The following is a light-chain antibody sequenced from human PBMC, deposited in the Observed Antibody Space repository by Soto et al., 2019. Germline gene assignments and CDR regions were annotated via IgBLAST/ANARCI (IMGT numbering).Light chain of an antibody. CDR3: QQYERYWT. J-gene: IGKJ1*01. CDR2: DAS. Sequence: DIQMTHSPSSLSASIKDTVTITLRASQGITGWLAWYQQKPGKAPKVLIFDASTLESGVPPRFTGSGSGTEFTLSISLLQPDDFATYYCQQYERYWTFGHGTKVDI. CDR1: QGITGW. V-gene: IGKV1-5*01.